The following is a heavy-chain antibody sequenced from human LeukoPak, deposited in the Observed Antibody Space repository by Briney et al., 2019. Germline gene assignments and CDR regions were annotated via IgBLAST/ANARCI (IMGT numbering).Heavy chain of an antibody. CDR3: ARVFKSPDYYDSSGYKETEDY. J-gene: IGHJ4*02. D-gene: IGHD3-22*01. Sequence: GGSLRLSCAASGFTFSDYEMNWVRQAPGKGLEWVSYISSSGNTRYYADSVKGRFTISRDNAKNSLYLQMNSLRAEDTAVYYCARVFKSPDYYDSSGYKETEDYWGQGTLVTVSS. CDR1: GFTFSDYE. V-gene: IGHV3-48*03. CDR2: ISSSGNTR.